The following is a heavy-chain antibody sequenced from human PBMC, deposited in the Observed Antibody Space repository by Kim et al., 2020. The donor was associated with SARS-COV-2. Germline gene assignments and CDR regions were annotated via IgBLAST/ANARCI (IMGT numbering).Heavy chain of an antibody. CDR3: ARNQRSRGAFDI. V-gene: IGHV4-31*03. CDR2: IYYSGST. CDR1: GGSISSGGYY. J-gene: IGHJ3*02. Sequence: SETLSLTCTVSGGSISSGGYYWSWIRQHPGKGLEWIGYIYYSGSTYYNPSLKSRVTISVDTSKNQFSLKLSSVTAADTAVYYCARNQRSRGAFDIWGQGTMVTVSS.